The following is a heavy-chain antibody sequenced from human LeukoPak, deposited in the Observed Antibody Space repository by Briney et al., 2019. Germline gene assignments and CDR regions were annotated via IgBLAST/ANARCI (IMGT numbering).Heavy chain of an antibody. D-gene: IGHD3-3*01. J-gene: IGHJ6*03. V-gene: IGHV4-59*01. CDR2: FSKSGSS. CDR3: ARAKYYGLRSDYSVGFYYMHV. CDR1: GDPISGSS. Sequence: KPSEPLSLTCSASGDPISGSSWTWIGQSPGRGREGIGYFSKSGSSTSNPSLKRRDTQSVETPTNRFSLCISTVTDRNTPVYNCARAKYYGLRSDYSVGFYYMHVWGKGTTVIVSS.